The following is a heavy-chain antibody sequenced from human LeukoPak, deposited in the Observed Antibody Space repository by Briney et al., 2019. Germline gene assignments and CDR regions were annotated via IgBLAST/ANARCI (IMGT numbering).Heavy chain of an antibody. D-gene: IGHD4-23*01. CDR3: ARQSGATVVTD. CDR1: GGSISSGSYY. Sequence: PSGTLSLTCAASGGSISSGSYYWSWIRQPAGKGLEWIGRIYTSGSTNYNPSLKSRVTISVDTSKNQFSLKLSSVTAADTAVYYCARQSGATVVTDWGQGTLVTVSS. V-gene: IGHV4-61*02. J-gene: IGHJ4*02. CDR2: IYTSGST.